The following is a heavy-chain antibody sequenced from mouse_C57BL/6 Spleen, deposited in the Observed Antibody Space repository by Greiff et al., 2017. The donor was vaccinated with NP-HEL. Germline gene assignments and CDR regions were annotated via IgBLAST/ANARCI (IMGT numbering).Heavy chain of an antibody. CDR2: IYPGGGST. V-gene: IGHV1-55*01. Sequence: VKLQESGAELVKPGASVKMSCKASGYTFSSYWMTWVKQRPGKGLEWIGGIYPGGGSTNYNGKFKGKATLTVDTSSSTAYMQLSSLTSEDSAVYYCARFECDDYTDWYMDVWGTGTSVTVSS. D-gene: IGHD2-13*01. J-gene: IGHJ1*03. CDR3: ARFECDDYTDWYMDV. CDR1: GYTFSSYW.